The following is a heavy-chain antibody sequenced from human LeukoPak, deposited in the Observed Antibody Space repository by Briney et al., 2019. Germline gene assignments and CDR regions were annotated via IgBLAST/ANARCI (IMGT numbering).Heavy chain of an antibody. J-gene: IGHJ4*02. CDR1: GYTFTNYA. Sequence: GASVKVSCKASGYTFTNYAMNWVRQAPGQRLEWMGWINAGNGKTKSSQRFQDRVTITRDTSASTAYMELNSLRSEDTAVYYCARGIWSSHNKDYYFDYWGQGGLVTVSS. V-gene: IGHV1-3*01. D-gene: IGHD2-21*01. CDR3: ARGIWSSHNKDYYFDY. CDR2: INAGNGKT.